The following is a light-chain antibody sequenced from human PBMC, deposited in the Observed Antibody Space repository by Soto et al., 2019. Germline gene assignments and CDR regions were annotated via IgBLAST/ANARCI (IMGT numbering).Light chain of an antibody. CDR2: GAS. J-gene: IGKJ1*01. CDR3: QQCHRYLT. V-gene: IGKV1-5*01. Sequence: DIQMTQSPSTLSASLGDRVTITGRASQSISSWLAWYQQKPGKAPKLLISGASSLQSGVPSRFSGSASGTEFTLTISSLQPDDIATYYCQQCHRYLTFGQGTKVDI. CDR1: QSISSW.